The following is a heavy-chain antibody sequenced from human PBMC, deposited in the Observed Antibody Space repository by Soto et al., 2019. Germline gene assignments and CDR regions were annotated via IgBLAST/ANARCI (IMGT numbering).Heavy chain of an antibody. J-gene: IGHJ5*02. CDR1: GFSLSTSGVG. CDR3: AHSLIGYYYDSRGSNWFDP. CDR2: IYWDDDK. D-gene: IGHD3-22*01. Sequence: QITLKESGPTLVKPTQTLTLTCTFSGFSLSTSGVGVGWIRQPPGKALEWLALIYWDDDKRYSPSLKSRLTITTAPSKNQVVLTMTNMDPVDTATYYCAHSLIGYYYDSRGSNWFDPWGQGTLVTVSS. V-gene: IGHV2-5*02.